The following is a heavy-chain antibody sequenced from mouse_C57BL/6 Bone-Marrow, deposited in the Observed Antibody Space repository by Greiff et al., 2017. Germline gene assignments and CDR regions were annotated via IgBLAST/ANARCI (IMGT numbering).Heavy chain of an antibody. D-gene: IGHD2-1*01. CDR2: ISSCGSYT. Sequence: EVKLVESGGDLVKPGGSLKLSCAASGFTFSSYGMSWVRQTPDKRLEWVATISSCGSYTYYPDSLKGRFTISRDNAKNTLYLQMSSLKSENTAMYYCAKEVYGNPCAYWGQGTLVTVSA. V-gene: IGHV5-6*01. CDR1: GFTFSSYG. CDR3: AKEVYGNPCAY. J-gene: IGHJ3*01.